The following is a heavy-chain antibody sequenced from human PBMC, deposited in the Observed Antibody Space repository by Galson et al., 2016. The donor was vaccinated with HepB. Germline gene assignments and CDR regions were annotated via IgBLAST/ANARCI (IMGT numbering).Heavy chain of an antibody. D-gene: IGHD1-26*01. Sequence: SLRLSCAASGFTFSYYAMHWVRQAPGKGLEWVAVVSYDGRDKYYADSVKGRFTVSRDNSKNTLYLQMNSLRPEDTAVYYCARDTTRGGGARGCIFWGQGTLVTVSS. J-gene: IGHJ4*02. V-gene: IGHV3-30*04. CDR3: ARDTTRGGGARGCIF. CDR1: GFTFSYYA. CDR2: VSYDGRDK.